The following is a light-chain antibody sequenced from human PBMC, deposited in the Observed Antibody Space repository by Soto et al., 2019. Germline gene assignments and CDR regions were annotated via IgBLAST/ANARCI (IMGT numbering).Light chain of an antibody. Sequence: DIPMTQSPSSLSASVGDRVTITCRASQGIGNDLAWYQQKPGKAPKRLIYAASSLQSGVTPRFSGNGSGTEFTLTISNLQPEDFAMYYCLQHRSLPLTFGGGTKVEIK. CDR2: AAS. CDR3: LQHRSLPLT. CDR1: QGIGND. V-gene: IGKV1-17*02. J-gene: IGKJ4*01.